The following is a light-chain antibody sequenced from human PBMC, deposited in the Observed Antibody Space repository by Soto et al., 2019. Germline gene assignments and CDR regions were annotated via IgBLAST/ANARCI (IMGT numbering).Light chain of an antibody. Sequence: EIVLTQSPGTLSLSPGERATLSCRASQSVSSSYLDWYQHKPGQAPRLLIYGASSRATGIPERFSGSVSGTDFTLTISRLEPEDCAVYYCQQYGRTPYTFGQGTKLEIK. CDR1: QSVSSSY. V-gene: IGKV3-20*01. J-gene: IGKJ2*01. CDR3: QQYGRTPYT. CDR2: GAS.